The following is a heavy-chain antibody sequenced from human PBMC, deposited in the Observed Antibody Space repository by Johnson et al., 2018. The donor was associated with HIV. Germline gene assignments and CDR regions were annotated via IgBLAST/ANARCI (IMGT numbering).Heavy chain of an antibody. Sequence: VQLVESGGGLVQPGGSLRLSCATSGFSFDDYAMHWVRQGPGKGLEWVAGIGSNGLTIGYVDSVKGRFTISRDDATNSLYLRMDSLTAADTALYYCARDLGPSRWLARDAFDIWGQGTMVTVSS. V-gene: IGHV3-9*01. CDR3: ARDLGPSRWLARDAFDI. CDR2: IGSNGLTI. J-gene: IGHJ3*02. D-gene: IGHD6-19*01. CDR1: GFSFDDYA.